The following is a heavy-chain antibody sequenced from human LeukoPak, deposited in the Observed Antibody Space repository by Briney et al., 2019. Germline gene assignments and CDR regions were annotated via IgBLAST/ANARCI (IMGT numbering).Heavy chain of an antibody. CDR3: ARGVIAAGGNDFDD. CDR1: VDSLSYVV. V-gene: IGHV4-4*07. Sequence: PSGTLSLSRSLSVDSLSYVVLSWVPEAAGTGGKCIGRLSRTGSTDDNASLKSRVNMSVDTSKNQLSLKMISVTAADTAVYYCARGVIAAGGNDFDDWGKGTTVTVSS. D-gene: IGHD6-13*01. CDR2: LSRTGST. J-gene: IGHJ4*02.